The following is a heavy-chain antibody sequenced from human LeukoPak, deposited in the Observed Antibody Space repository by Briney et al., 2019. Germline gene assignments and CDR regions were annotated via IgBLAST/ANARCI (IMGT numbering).Heavy chain of an antibody. J-gene: IGHJ5*02. V-gene: IGHV3-15*01. CDR2: IKSKTDGGTT. CDR1: GFTFSNAW. D-gene: IGHD3-10*01. Sequence: PGGSLRLSCAASGFTFSNAWMSWVRQAPGKGLEWVGRIKSKTDGGTTDYAAPVKGRFTISRDDSKNTLYLQMNSLKTEDTAVYYCTTEGGLLWFGELSPWGQGTLVTVSS. CDR3: TTEGGLLWFGELSP.